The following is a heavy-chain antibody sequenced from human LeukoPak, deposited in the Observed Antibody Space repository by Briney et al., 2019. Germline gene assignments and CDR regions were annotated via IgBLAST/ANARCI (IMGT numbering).Heavy chain of an antibody. CDR3: ARDPDRYCSSTSCFGFDY. V-gene: IGHV3-7*01. D-gene: IGHD2-2*01. CDR2: IKQDGSEK. Sequence: GSLRLSCAASGFTFSSYWMSWVRQAPGKGLEWVANIKQDGSEKYYVDSVKGRFTISRDNAKNSLYLQMNSLRAEDTAVYYCARDPDRYCSSTSCFGFDYWGQGTLVTVSS. J-gene: IGHJ4*02. CDR1: GFTFSSYW.